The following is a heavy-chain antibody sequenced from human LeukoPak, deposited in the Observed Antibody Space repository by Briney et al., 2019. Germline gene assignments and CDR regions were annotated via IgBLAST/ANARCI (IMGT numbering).Heavy chain of an antibody. CDR2: IRFGGSNK. J-gene: IGHJ4*02. CDR1: GLTFSIYG. D-gene: IGHD2-2*01. CDR3: AKDRPSGSSVVVSAVIDY. V-gene: IGHV3-30*02. Sequence: PGGSLRLSCAVSGLTFSIYGMHWVRQTPGKGLEWVAFIRFGGSNKFYADFVKGRFTISRDNSKNTLYLQMRSLRAEDTAVYHCAKDRPSGSSVVVSAVIDYWGQGTLVTVSS.